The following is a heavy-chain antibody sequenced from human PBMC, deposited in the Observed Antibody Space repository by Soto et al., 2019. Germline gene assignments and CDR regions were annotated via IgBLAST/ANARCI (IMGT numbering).Heavy chain of an antibody. Sequence: LRLSCEASGFTFSDYGMHWVRQSPGKGPEWVALISYDGSNKYYTDSVKGRFTISRDNSKNTLYLQMNSLRTEDTALYYCARDWYDKDHWGQGTLVTVSS. CDR2: ISYDGSNK. V-gene: IGHV3-30*03. CDR3: ARDWYDKDH. J-gene: IGHJ4*02. CDR1: GFTFSDYG. D-gene: IGHD3-22*01.